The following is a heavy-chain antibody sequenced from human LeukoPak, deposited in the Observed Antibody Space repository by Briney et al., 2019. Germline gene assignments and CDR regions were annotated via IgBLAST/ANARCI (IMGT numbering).Heavy chain of an antibody. CDR3: ASSTVVTPYYYYYYGMDV. CDR2: INAGNGNT. CDR1: GYTFTGYY. J-gene: IGHJ6*02. Sequence: ASVKVSFTASGYTFTGYYMHWVRQAPGQRLEWMGWINAGNGNTKYSQKFQGRVTITRDTSASTAYMELSSLRSEDTAVYYCASSTVVTPYYYYYYGMDVWGQGTMVTVSS. D-gene: IGHD4-23*01. V-gene: IGHV1-3*01.